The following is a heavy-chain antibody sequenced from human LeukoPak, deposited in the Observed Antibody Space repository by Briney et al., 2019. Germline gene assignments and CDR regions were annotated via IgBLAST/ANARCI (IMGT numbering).Heavy chain of an antibody. Sequence: GASVKVSCKASGYTFTSYYMHWVRQDPGQGLEWMGIINPSGGSTSYAQKFQGRVTMTRDTSTSTVYMELSSLRSEDTAVYYCARAGTTVVTPEVFRWFDPWGQGTLVTVSS. D-gene: IGHD4-23*01. CDR1: GYTFTSYY. V-gene: IGHV1-46*01. J-gene: IGHJ5*02. CDR3: ARAGTTVVTPEVFRWFDP. CDR2: INPSGGST.